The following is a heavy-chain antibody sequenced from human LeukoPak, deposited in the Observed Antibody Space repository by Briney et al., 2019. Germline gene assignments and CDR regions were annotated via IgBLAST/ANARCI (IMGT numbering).Heavy chain of an antibody. J-gene: IGHJ4*02. Sequence: GASVTVSCKASGYTFTNLAMNWVRQAPGQGLEWMGWINTNTGNPTYAQGFTGRFVFSLDTSVSTAYLQITSLKADDTAAYYCVRGTPTPGMDYWGQGTQVTVSS. V-gene: IGHV7-4-1*02. CDR1: GYTFTNLA. CDR2: INTNTGNP. D-gene: IGHD3-10*01. CDR3: VRGTPTPGMDY.